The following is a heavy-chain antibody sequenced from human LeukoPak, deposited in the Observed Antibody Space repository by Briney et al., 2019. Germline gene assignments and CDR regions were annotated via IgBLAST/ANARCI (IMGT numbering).Heavy chain of an antibody. Sequence: PSETLSLTCTVSGGSISSSSNYWGWIRQPTGKGLEWIGTISYSGSTYYNPSLKTRVTISVDTSKNQFSLKLTSVTAADTAMYYCARLTPYSGSPLGDYWGQGTLVTVSS. V-gene: IGHV4-39*01. D-gene: IGHD1-26*01. J-gene: IGHJ4*02. CDR1: GGSISSSSNY. CDR3: ARLTPYSGSPLGDY. CDR2: ISYSGST.